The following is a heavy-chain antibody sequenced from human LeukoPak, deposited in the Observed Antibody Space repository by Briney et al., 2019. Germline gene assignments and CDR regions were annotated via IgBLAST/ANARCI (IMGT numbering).Heavy chain of an antibody. CDR3: AKALHDYGDYDAEYFQH. CDR2: ISGSGGST. V-gene: IGHV3-23*01. D-gene: IGHD4-17*01. J-gene: IGHJ1*01. CDR1: EFTFGDYA. Sequence: GGSLRLSCTASEFTFGDYAMSWVRQAPGKGLEWVSAISGSGGSTYYADSVKGRFTISRDNSKNTLYLQMNSLRAEDTAVYYCAKALHDYGDYDAEYFQHWGQGTLVTVSS.